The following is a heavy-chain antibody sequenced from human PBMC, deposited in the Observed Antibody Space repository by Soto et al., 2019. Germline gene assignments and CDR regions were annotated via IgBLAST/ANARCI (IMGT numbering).Heavy chain of an antibody. CDR2: ISAYNGNT. Sequence: VASVKVSGKASGYTFTSYGISWVRQAPGQGLEWMGWISAYNGNTNSAQKLQGRVTMTTDTSTSTAYMELRSLRSDDTAVYYCARVAAAAGTVKEIEFDYWVQGTLVNVSS. CDR1: GYTFTSYG. CDR3: ARVAAAAGTVKEIEFDY. V-gene: IGHV1-18*04. D-gene: IGHD6-13*01. J-gene: IGHJ4*02.